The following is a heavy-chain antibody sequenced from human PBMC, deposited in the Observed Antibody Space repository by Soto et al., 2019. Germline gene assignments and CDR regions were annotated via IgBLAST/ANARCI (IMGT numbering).Heavy chain of an antibody. CDR3: AQRRWAVAPIGVNDAFDI. Sequence: SGPTLVNPTQTLTLTCTFSGFSLSTRGLGVGWIRQPPGNALEWLALIYWNDDKRYSPSLKSRLTITKDTSKNQVVLTMTNMDPVDTATYYCAQRRWAVAPIGVNDAFDIWGQGKMVTVSS. CDR2: IYWNDDK. D-gene: IGHD5-12*01. V-gene: IGHV2-5*01. J-gene: IGHJ3*02. CDR1: GFSLSTRGLG.